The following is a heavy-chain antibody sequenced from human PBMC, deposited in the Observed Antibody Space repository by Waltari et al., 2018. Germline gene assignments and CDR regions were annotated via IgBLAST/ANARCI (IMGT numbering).Heavy chain of an antibody. D-gene: IGHD3-10*01. Sequence: EVQLVQSGAEVKKPGATVKISCKVSGYTFTDYYMHWVQQAPGKGLEWMGLVDPEDGETRYAEKLQGRVTIAADTSTDTAYMELSSLRSEDTAVYYCATDRARNYYGSGRSWGKGTTVTVSS. CDR1: GYTFTDYY. J-gene: IGHJ6*04. CDR3: ATDRARNYYGSGRS. V-gene: IGHV1-69-2*01. CDR2: VDPEDGET.